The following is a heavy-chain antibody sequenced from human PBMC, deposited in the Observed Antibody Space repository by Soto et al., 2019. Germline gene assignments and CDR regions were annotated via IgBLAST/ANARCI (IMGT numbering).Heavy chain of an antibody. V-gene: IGHV3-21*01. CDR2: ISSSTTYI. CDR1: GFTFSYYS. Sequence: GGSLRLSCAASGFTFSYYSMTWVRQSPGRGLGWVSSISSSTTYISYADSVRGRFTISRDNAKNSLYLQMSSLRADDTAVYYCARDPVGVDSTVFFDSWGQGTLVTVSS. J-gene: IGHJ4*02. CDR3: ARDPVGVDSTVFFDS. D-gene: IGHD2-21*01.